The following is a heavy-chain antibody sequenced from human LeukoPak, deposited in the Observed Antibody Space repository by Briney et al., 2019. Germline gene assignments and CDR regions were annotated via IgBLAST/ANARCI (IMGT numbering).Heavy chain of an antibody. V-gene: IGHV3-74*03. CDR3: VPLNWNPPGDFDR. J-gene: IGHJ4*02. D-gene: IGHD1-20*01. CDR1: GFTFSSYW. CDR2: INLDGSGK. Sequence: GGSLRLSCAASGFTFSSYWMHWVRQAPGKGLVWVSRINLDGSGKTYADSVKGRFTISRDNAKNTLYLQMNSLRVEDTAVYYCVPLNWNPPGDFDRWGQGTLVTVSS.